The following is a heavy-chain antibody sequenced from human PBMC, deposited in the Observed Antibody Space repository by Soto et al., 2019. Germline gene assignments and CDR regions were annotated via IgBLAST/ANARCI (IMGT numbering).Heavy chain of an antibody. Sequence: ESGGGVVQSGSSLRLSCAGSGFSFSSYGMHWVRQAPGKGLEWVAIVYNGGSNKYYGDSVKGRFTISRDNARNSVFLQMNSLRADDTAVYYCARDANLGFSSSWFMDYWGQGTRVTVSS. J-gene: IGHJ4*02. CDR1: GFSFSSYG. V-gene: IGHV3-33*01. D-gene: IGHD6-13*01. CDR3: ARDANLGFSSSWFMDY. CDR2: VYNGGSNK.